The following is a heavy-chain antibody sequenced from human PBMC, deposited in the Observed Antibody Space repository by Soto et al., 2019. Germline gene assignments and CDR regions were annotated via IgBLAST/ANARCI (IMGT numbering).Heavy chain of an antibody. D-gene: IGHD6-19*01. CDR1: GYTFTSYY. V-gene: IGHV1-46*03. CDR2: IKTSGGST. Sequence: QVQLVQSGAEVKKPGASVKVSCKASGYTFTSYYMHWVRQAPGQGLEWMGIIKTSGGSTSYAQKFQCRVTMTRYTSTSTVYMELISLRSEDTAVYYCASDIAVAGSFDYWGQGTLVTVSS. J-gene: IGHJ4*02. CDR3: ASDIAVAGSFDY.